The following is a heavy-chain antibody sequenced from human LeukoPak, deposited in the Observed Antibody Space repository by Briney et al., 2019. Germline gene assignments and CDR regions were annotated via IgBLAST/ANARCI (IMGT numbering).Heavy chain of an antibody. Sequence: GGSLRLSCAASGFTFSSYGMHWVRQAPGKGLEWVAVISYDGSNKYYADSVKGRFTISADKSISTAYLQWSSLKASDTAMYYCARLWGRDGYNYFDYWGQGTLVTVSS. CDR3: ARLWGRDGYNYFDY. V-gene: IGHV3-30*03. J-gene: IGHJ4*02. D-gene: IGHD5-24*01. CDR2: ISYDGSNK. CDR1: GFTFSSYG.